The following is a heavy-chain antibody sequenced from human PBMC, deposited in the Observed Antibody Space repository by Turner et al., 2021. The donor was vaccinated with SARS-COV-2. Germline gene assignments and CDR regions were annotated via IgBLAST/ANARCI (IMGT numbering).Heavy chain of an antibody. CDR3: ANGGYCTNGVCSRVPSHFDY. V-gene: IGHV3-30*18. CDR2: ISYDGSNK. J-gene: IGHJ4*02. CDR1: GFPFSSYG. D-gene: IGHD2-8*01. Sequence: QVQLVESGGGVVQPGRSLRLSCAASGFPFSSYGMHWVRQAPGKGLEWVAVISYDGSNKYYADSVKGRFTISRDNSKNTLYLQMNSLRAEDTAVYYCANGGYCTNGVCSRVPSHFDYWGQGTLVTVSS.